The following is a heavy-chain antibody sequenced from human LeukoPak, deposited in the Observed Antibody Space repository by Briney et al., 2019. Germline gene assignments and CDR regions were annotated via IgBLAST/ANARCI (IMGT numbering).Heavy chain of an antibody. V-gene: IGHV4-61*01. J-gene: IGHJ4*02. Sequence: PSETLSLTCTVSGGSVSSGSYYWSWIRQPPGKGLEWIGYIYYSGSTNYNPSLKSRVTISVDTSKNQLSLRLSSVTAADTAVYYCARLAVAGTGYWGQGTLVTVSS. D-gene: IGHD6-19*01. CDR2: IYYSGST. CDR1: GGSVSSGSYY. CDR3: ARLAVAGTGY.